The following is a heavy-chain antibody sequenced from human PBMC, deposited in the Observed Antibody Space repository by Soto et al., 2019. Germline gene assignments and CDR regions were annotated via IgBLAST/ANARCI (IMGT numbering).Heavy chain of an antibody. D-gene: IGHD3-10*01. V-gene: IGHV1-69*02. Sequence: QVQLVQSGAEVKKPGSSVRLSCTASGDTFSFYTISWVRQAPGQGPEWMGRIIPMVGMADYPQKFQGRVTISADKSTSTAYMVLSSLRSDDTAVYFCATHYVSGSTHFDYWGQGTLATVSS. CDR3: ATHYVSGSTHFDY. CDR1: GDTFSFYT. CDR2: IIPMVGMA. J-gene: IGHJ4*02.